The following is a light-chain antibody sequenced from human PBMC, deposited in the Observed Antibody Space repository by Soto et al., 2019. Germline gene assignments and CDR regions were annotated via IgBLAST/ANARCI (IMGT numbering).Light chain of an antibody. J-gene: IGLJ1*01. CDR1: SSDVGGYNY. CDR2: DVS. Sequence: QSALTQPPSASESPGQSVTISCTGTSSDVGGYNYVSWYQQHPGKAPKLMIYDVSKRPSGVPDRFSGSKSVNTASLTVSGRQAGDEADYYCSSYAGSNSDVFGTGTKVTVL. CDR3: SSYAGSNSDV. V-gene: IGLV2-8*01.